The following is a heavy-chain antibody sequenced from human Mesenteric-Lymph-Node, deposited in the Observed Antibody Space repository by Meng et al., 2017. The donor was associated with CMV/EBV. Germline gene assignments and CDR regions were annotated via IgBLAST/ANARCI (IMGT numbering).Heavy chain of an antibody. Sequence: GGSLRLSCAASGFTFSSYGMSWVRQAPGKGLVWVSRINGDGTNTAYADSVKGRFTISRDNAKNTLYLQMNSLRAEDTAVYYCARGRYYALDVWGQGTTVTVSS. J-gene: IGHJ6*02. CDR2: INGDGTNT. V-gene: IGHV3-74*01. CDR3: ARGRYYALDV. CDR1: GFTFSSYG.